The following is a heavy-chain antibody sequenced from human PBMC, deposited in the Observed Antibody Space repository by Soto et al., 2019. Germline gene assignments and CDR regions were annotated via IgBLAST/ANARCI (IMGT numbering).Heavy chain of an antibody. CDR2: ISAYNGNT. CDR1: GYTFTSYG. Sequence: ASVKVSCKASGYTFTSYGISWVRQAPGQGLEWMGWISAYNGNTNYAQKLQGRVTMTTDTSTSTAYMELRSLRSDDTAVYYCARAVGLLWFGENFYYYYGMDVWGQGTTVTVSS. J-gene: IGHJ6*02. CDR3: ARAVGLLWFGENFYYYYGMDV. D-gene: IGHD3-10*01. V-gene: IGHV1-18*01.